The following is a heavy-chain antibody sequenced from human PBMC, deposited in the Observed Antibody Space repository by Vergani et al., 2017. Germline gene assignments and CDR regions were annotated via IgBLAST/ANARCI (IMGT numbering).Heavy chain of an antibody. CDR1: GGSISSYY. V-gene: IGHV4-59*01. D-gene: IGHD3-3*01. CDR3: ARDWHRDYDFWSGYGHAFDI. Sequence: QVKLQESGPGLVKPSETLSLTCTVSGGSISSYYWTWIRQPPGKGLEWIGNIYYTGSTNYNPSLQSRVTMSVDTSNNQFSLRLSSVTAADTAVYYCARDWHRDYDFWSGYGHAFDIWGQGTMVTVSS. J-gene: IGHJ3*02. CDR2: IYYTGST.